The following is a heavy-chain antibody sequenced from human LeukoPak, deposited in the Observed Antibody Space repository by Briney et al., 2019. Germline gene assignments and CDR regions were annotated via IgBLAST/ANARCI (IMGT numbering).Heavy chain of an antibody. D-gene: IGHD3-22*01. Sequence: ASVKVSCKASGYTFSNYAISWVRQAPGQGLEWMGWISAYNGNTDYAQKFQGRVTMTTDTSTSTAFMELRSLRSDDTSLYYCARQDYYDSSGYYNDYWGQGTLVTVSS. J-gene: IGHJ4*02. CDR1: GYTFSNYA. CDR3: ARQDYYDSSGYYNDY. CDR2: ISAYNGNT. V-gene: IGHV1-18*01.